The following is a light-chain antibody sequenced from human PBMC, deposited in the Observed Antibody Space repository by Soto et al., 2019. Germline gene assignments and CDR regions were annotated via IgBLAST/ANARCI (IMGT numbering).Light chain of an antibody. Sequence: VLTQSPGTLSLSPGERATLSCRASQSVSSTNLAWYQQKPGQAPRLLIYAASSRATGIPDRFSGSGSGTDFTLTISRLEPEDFATYYCQHRDTFGQGTKV. CDR1: QSVSSTN. V-gene: IGKV3-20*01. J-gene: IGKJ1*01. CDR3: QHRDT. CDR2: AAS.